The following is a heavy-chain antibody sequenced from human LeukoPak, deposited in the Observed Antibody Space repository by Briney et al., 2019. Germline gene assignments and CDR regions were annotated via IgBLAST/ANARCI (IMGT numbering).Heavy chain of an antibody. CDR3: ARGLTAAGVWFDP. D-gene: IGHD6-13*01. CDR2: IYYSGST. CDR1: GGSISSYY. J-gene: IGHJ5*02. V-gene: IGHV4-59*01. Sequence: PSETMSHTCTVSGGSISSYYWSWIRQAPGKGLEWIGYIYYSGSTNYNPSLKSRVTISVDTSKNQFSLKLSSVTAADTAVYYCARGLTAAGVWFDPWGQGTLVTVSS.